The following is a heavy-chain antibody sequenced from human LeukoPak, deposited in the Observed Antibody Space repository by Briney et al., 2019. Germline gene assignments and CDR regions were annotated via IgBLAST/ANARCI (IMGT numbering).Heavy chain of an antibody. CDR3: ARVDSSGYGPLDY. Sequence: PSETLSLTCTVSGGSIISYYWSWIRQAAGKGLEWIGRIYTSGITNHNPSLKSRVTMSVDTSKNQFSLNLSSVTAADTAVYYCARVDSSGYGPLDYWGQGTLVTVSS. J-gene: IGHJ4*02. V-gene: IGHV4-4*07. D-gene: IGHD3-22*01. CDR1: GGSIISYY. CDR2: IYTSGIT.